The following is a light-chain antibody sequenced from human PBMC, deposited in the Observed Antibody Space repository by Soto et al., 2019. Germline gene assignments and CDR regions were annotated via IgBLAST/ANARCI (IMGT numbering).Light chain of an antibody. CDR2: DAS. Sequence: EIVLTQSPATLSLSPGERANLSCRASQSVSTYLVWYQQKPGQAPRLLIYDASNRATGIPARFSGSGSGTDFTLTISSLGPEDFAVYYCQQRSNWPRTFGQGTKVDIK. J-gene: IGKJ1*01. V-gene: IGKV3-11*01. CDR1: QSVSTY. CDR3: QQRSNWPRT.